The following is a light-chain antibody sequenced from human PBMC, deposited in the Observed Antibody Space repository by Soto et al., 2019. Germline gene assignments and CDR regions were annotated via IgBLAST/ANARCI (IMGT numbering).Light chain of an antibody. CDR3: CSYAGSYTWV. V-gene: IGLV2-11*01. CDR1: NSDLGAYNY. Sequence: QSALTQPRSVSGSPGQSVTISCTGTNSDLGAYNYVSWYQQNPGKAPKLMIYDVSLRPSGVPDRFSASKSGNTASLAISGLKSDDEADYYCCSYAGSYTWVFGGGTKLTVL. CDR2: DVS. J-gene: IGLJ3*02.